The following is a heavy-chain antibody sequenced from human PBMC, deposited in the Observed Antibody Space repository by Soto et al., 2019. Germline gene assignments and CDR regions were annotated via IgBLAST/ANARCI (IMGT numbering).Heavy chain of an antibody. V-gene: IGHV3-23*01. CDR2: ISGSGGST. D-gene: IGHD3-3*01. CDR1: GFTFSSYA. J-gene: IGHJ4*02. CDR3: AKDLVNDFWSGYYTGDIRGFDY. Sequence: PVGSLRLACAASGFTFSSYAMSWVRQAPGKGLEWVSAISGSGGSTYYADSVKGRFTISRDNSKNTLYLQMNSLRAEDTAVYYCAKDLVNDFWSGYYTGDIRGFDYWGQGTLVTVSS.